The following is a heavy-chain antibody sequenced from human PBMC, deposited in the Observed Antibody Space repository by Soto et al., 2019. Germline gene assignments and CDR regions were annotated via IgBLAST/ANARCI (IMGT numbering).Heavy chain of an antibody. V-gene: IGHV3-20*04. CDR1: GFTFDDYG. J-gene: IGHJ3*02. Sequence: GGSLRLSCAASGFTFDDYGMGWVRQAPGKGLEWVSGINWNGSSTGYADSVKGRFTISRDNAKNSLYLQMNSLRAEDTAVYYCAREVDFWSGYYMADAFDIWGQGTMVTVSS. CDR2: INWNGSST. D-gene: IGHD3-3*01. CDR3: AREVDFWSGYYMADAFDI.